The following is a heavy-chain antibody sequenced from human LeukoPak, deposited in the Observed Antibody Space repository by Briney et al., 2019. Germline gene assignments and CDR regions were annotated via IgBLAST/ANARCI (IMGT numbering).Heavy chain of an antibody. D-gene: IGHD6-19*01. CDR2: IIPIFGTA. CDR1: GGTFSSYA. CDR3: ARGQMKQWLVAGYAFDI. V-gene: IGHV1-69*01. Sequence: GSSVKVSCKASGGTFSSYAISWVRQAPGQGLEWMGGIIPIFGTANYAQKFQGRVTITADESTSTAYMELSSLRSEDTAVYYCARGQMKQWLVAGYAFDIWGQGTMVTVSS. J-gene: IGHJ3*02.